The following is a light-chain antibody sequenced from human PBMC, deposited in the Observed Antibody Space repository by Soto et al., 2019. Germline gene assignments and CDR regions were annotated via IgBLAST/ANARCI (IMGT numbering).Light chain of an antibody. CDR2: GAS. J-gene: IGKJ1*01. V-gene: IGKV3-20*01. CDR1: QSVSSSY. Sequence: ESVLTQSPGTLSLSPGEKATLSCRASQSVSSSYLAWHQQKPGQAPRLLIYGASSRATGIPDRFSGSGSGTDFTLTVSRLEPEDFAVYYCQQFGSSSWTFGQGTKVEIK. CDR3: QQFGSSSWT.